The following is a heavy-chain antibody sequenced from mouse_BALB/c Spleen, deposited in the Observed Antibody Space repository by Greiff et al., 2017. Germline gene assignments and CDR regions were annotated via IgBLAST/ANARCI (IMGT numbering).Heavy chain of an antibody. D-gene: IGHD1-1*01. CDR3: ARSGSGLDY. CDR2: ISSGSSTI. V-gene: IGHV5-17*02. J-gene: IGHJ2*01. CDR1: GFTFSSFG. Sequence: DVKLVESGGGLVQPGGSRKLSCAASGFTFSSFGMHWVRQAPEKGLEWVAYISSGSSTIYYADTVKGRFTISRDNPKNTLFLQMTSLRSEDTAMYYCARSGSGLDYWGQGTTLTVSS.